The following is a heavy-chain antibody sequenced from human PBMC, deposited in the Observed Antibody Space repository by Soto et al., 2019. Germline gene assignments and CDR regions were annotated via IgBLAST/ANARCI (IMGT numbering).Heavy chain of an antibody. Sequence: VGSLRLSCAASGFTFSSYAMSWVRQAPGKGLEWVSAISGSGGSTYYADSVKGRFTISRDNSKNTLYQQMNSLRAEDTAVYYCAKDKNYYEESAFDIWGQGTMVTVSS. D-gene: IGHD3-22*01. V-gene: IGHV3-23*01. CDR1: GFTFSSYA. CDR3: AKDKNYYEESAFDI. CDR2: ISGSGGST. J-gene: IGHJ3*02.